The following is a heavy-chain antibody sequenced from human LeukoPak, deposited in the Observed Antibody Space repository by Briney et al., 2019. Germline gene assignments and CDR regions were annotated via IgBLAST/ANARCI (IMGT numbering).Heavy chain of an antibody. CDR2: INHSGST. V-gene: IGHV4-34*01. J-gene: IGHJ4*02. CDR3: ARTTIFGVVIKFDY. D-gene: IGHD3-3*01. Sequence: SETLSLTCAVYGGSFSGYYWSWIRQPPGKGLEWIGEINHSGSTNYNPSLKSRVTISVDTSKNQFSLKLSSVTAADTAVYYWARTTIFGVVIKFDYWGQGTLVTVSS. CDR1: GGSFSGYY.